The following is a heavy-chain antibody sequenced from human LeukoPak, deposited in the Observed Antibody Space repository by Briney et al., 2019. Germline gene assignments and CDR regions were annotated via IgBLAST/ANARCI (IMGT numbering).Heavy chain of an antibody. Sequence: SETLSLTCTVSGGSISSYYWSWIRQPAGKGLEWIGRIYTSGSTNYNPSLKSRVTMSVDTSKNQFSLKLSSVTAADTAVYYCARSKDILTGYCFDYWGQGTLVTVSS. D-gene: IGHD3-9*01. CDR3: ARSKDILTGYCFDY. J-gene: IGHJ4*02. CDR2: IYTSGST. V-gene: IGHV4-4*07. CDR1: GGSISSYY.